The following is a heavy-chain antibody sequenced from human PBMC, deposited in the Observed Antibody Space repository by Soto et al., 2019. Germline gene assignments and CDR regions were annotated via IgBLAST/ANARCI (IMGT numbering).Heavy chain of an antibody. Sequence: QVPLVESGGGVVQPGRSLRLSCAASGFTFSSYGMHWVRQAPGKGLEWVAVISYDGSNKYYADSVKGRFTISRDNSKNTLYLQMNSLRAEDTAVYYCAKDGWENDYGVDYWGQGTLVTVSS. CDR3: AKDGWENDYGVDY. D-gene: IGHD4-17*01. J-gene: IGHJ4*02. CDR1: GFTFSSYG. CDR2: ISYDGSNK. V-gene: IGHV3-30*18.